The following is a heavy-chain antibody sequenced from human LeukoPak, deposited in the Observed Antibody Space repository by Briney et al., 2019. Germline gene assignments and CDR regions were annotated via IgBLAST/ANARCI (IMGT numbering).Heavy chain of an antibody. CDR1: SGSISSGGFY. Sequence: PSETLSLTCTVSSGSISSGGFYWSWIRQPPGKGLKWIGYIYHRGSTYYNPSLKSRVTISVDTSKNQFSLKLSSVTAADTAVYYCARHGGPGWGSGWYFDLWGRGTLVTVSS. V-gene: IGHV4-30-2*01. J-gene: IGHJ2*01. CDR2: IYHRGST. CDR3: ARHGGPGWGSGWYFDL. D-gene: IGHD7-27*01.